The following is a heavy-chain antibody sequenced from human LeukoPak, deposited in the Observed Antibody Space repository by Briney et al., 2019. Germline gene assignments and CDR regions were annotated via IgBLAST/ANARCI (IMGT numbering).Heavy chain of an antibody. Sequence: ASVKVSCKASGYTFTGYYMHWVRQAPGQGLEWMGWINPNSGGTNYAQKFQGRVTMTRDTSTDTAYMELSSLRSEDTAVYYCATDGSSIEGYYYMDVWGKGTTVTVSS. CDR2: INPNSGGT. V-gene: IGHV1-2*02. J-gene: IGHJ6*03. CDR1: GYTFTGYY. D-gene: IGHD1-26*01. CDR3: ATDGSSIEGYYYMDV.